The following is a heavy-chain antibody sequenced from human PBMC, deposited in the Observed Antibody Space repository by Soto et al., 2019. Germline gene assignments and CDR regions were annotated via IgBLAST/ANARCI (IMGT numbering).Heavy chain of an antibody. J-gene: IGHJ4*02. D-gene: IGHD1-1*01. CDR1: GYTFTSYG. Sequence: QVHLVQSGAEVKKPGASVKVSCKCSGYTFTSYGITWVRQAPGQGLEWMGWISAHNGNTDYAQKLQGRVTVTRDTSTSTAYMELRSLRSDDTVVYYCARGRYGDYWGQGALVTVSS. CDR3: ARGRYGDY. CDR2: ISAHNGNT. V-gene: IGHV1-18*01.